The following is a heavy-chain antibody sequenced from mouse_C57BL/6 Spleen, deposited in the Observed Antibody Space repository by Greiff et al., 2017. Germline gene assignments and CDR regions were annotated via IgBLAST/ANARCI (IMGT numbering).Heavy chain of an antibody. Sequence: QVQLQQSGPELVKPGASVKISCKASGYAFSSSWMNWVKQRPGKGLEWIGRIYPGDGDTNYNGKFKGKATLTADKSSSTACMQLSSLTSEDSAVYFCSRQTNYFDYWGQGTTLTVSS. CDR3: SRQTNYFDY. CDR1: GYAFSSSW. J-gene: IGHJ2*01. V-gene: IGHV1-82*01. CDR2: IYPGDGDT.